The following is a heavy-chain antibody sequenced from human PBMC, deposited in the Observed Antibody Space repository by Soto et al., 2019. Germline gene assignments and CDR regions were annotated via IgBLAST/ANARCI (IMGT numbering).Heavy chain of an antibody. CDR3: ARSQGSSTSLAIYYYYYYGMDV. Sequence: QVQLVQSGAEVKKPGSSVKVSCKASGGTFGSYAISWVRQAPGQGLEWMGGIIPIPGTANYAQKFQGRVTIAADKSTSTAYMELSSLRSEDTSVYYCARSQGSSTSLAIYYYYYYGMDVWGQGTTVTVSS. CDR2: IIPIPGTA. D-gene: IGHD2-2*01. J-gene: IGHJ6*02. V-gene: IGHV1-69*06. CDR1: GGTFGSYA.